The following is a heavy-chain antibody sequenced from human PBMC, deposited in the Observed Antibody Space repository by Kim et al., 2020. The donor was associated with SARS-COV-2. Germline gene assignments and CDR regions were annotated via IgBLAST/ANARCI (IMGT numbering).Heavy chain of an antibody. V-gene: IGHV3-15*01. CDR1: GFTFSNAW. CDR3: TFVVGPKTLFDY. Sequence: GGSLRLSCAASGFTFSNAWMSWVRQAPGKGLEWVGRIKSKTDGGTTDYAAPVKGRFTISRDDSKNTLYLQMNSLKTEDTAVYYCTFVVGPKTLFDYWGQGTLVTVSS. D-gene: IGHD3-3*01. CDR2: IKSKTDGGTT. J-gene: IGHJ4*02.